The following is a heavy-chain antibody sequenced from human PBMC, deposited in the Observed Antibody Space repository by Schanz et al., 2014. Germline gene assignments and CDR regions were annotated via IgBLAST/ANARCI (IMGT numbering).Heavy chain of an antibody. CDR1: GYTFTSHG. V-gene: IGHV1-18*01. Sequence: QVQLVQSGAEVKKPGASVKVSCKASGYTFTSHGISWVRQAPGQGLEWMGWITAYNGDTNYAQKLQGRVTMTTDTSTSTAYMELRSLRPEDTAVYYCARSNYYDNSDYYNSFDYWGQGTLVTVSS. CDR3: ARSNYYDNSDYYNSFDY. D-gene: IGHD3-22*01. J-gene: IGHJ4*02. CDR2: ITAYNGDT.